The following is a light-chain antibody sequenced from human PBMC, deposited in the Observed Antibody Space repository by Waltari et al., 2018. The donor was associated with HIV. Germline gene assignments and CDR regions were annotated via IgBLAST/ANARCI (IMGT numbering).Light chain of an antibody. CDR3: AAWDDSLNAWV. CDR1: SSNIGSNY. Sequence: QSVLTQPPSASGTPGQRVTISCSGSSSNIGSNYVYWYQQLPGTAPKLLIYSKNQRPSGVPDRISGSKSGTSASLAISGLQSVDEADYYCAAWDDSLNAWVFGGGTKLTVL. CDR2: SKN. J-gene: IGLJ3*02. V-gene: IGLV1-44*01.